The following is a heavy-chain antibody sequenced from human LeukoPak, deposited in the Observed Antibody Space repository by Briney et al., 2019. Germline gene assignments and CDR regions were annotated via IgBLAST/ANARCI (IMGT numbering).Heavy chain of an antibody. Sequence: ASVKVSCKASGYTFTSYYMHWVRQAPGQGLEWMGIINPSGGSTSYAQKFQGRVTMTRDTSTSTVYMELSSLRSEDTAVYYCARDGELELHHYYYYGMDVWGQGTTVTVSS. CDR1: GYTFTSYY. CDR2: INPSGGST. V-gene: IGHV1-46*01. CDR3: ARDGELELHHYYYYGMDV. D-gene: IGHD1-7*01. J-gene: IGHJ6*02.